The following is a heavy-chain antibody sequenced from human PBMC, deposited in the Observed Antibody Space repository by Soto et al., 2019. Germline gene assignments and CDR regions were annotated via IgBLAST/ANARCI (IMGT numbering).Heavy chain of an antibody. CDR2: ISYAGSNK. V-gene: IGHV3-30*18. J-gene: IGHJ6*02. CDR1: GFTFSSYG. CDR3: AKVVAAAGTDYYYGMDV. D-gene: IGHD6-13*01. Sequence: QVQLVESGGGVVQPGRSLRLSCAASGFTFSSYGMHWVRQAPGKGLEWVAVISYAGSNKYYADSVKGRFTISRDNSKNTLYLQMNSLRAEDTAVYYCAKVVAAAGTDYYYGMDVWGQGTTVTVSS.